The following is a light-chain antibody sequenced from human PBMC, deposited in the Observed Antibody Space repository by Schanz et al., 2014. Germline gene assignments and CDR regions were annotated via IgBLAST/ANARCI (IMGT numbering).Light chain of an antibody. CDR1: QSVSSSF. J-gene: IGKJ3*01. V-gene: IGKV3D-20*02. CDR3: QQRSNWPRT. CDR2: GAS. Sequence: EIVLTQSPGTLSLSPGERATLSCRASQSVSSSFLAWYQQKPGQAPRLLIYGASTRATGIPARFSGSGSGTEFTLTISSLQSEDFAVYYCQQRSNWPRTFGPGTKVDIK.